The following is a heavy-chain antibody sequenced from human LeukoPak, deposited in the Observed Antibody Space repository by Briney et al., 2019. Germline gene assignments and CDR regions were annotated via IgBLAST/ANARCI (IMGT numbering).Heavy chain of an antibody. CDR3: ARQLAAGNDAFDI. J-gene: IGHJ3*02. CDR2: IYYNENT. V-gene: IGHV4-39*01. Sequence: SETLSLTCTVSGVSIYSSTYYWAWIRQPPGKGLAFIGSIYYNENTYHNPSLKSRLTISVDTSTTHFSLRLTSVTAADTAIYYCARQLAAGNDAFDIWGQGTVVTVSS. D-gene: IGHD2-15*01. CDR1: GVSIYSSTYY.